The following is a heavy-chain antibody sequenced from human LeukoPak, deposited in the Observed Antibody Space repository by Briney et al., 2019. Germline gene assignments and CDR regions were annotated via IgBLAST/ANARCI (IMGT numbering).Heavy chain of an antibody. Sequence: GGSLRLSCAASGFTFSSYSMNWVRQAPGKGLEWVSSISSSSSYIYYADSVKGRFTISRDNAKNSLYLQMNSLRAEDTAVYYCAREGWEGYCSGGSCYRAFDIWGQGTMVTVSS. CDR3: AREGWEGYCSGGSCYRAFDI. D-gene: IGHD2-15*01. CDR2: ISSSSSYI. J-gene: IGHJ3*02. CDR1: GFTFSSYS. V-gene: IGHV3-21*01.